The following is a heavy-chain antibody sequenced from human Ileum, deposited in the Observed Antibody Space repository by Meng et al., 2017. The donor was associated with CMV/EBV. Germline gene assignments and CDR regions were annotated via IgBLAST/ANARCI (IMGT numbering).Heavy chain of an antibody. CDR2: ISGSSQT. CDR1: GFTCRINY. CDR3: ARDRGENYDSSGYYDS. Sequence: QVQLVESGGGLVKLGGSLRRSGAASGFTCRINYMSWIRQAPGKGLEWVSYISGSSQTNYADSVKGRFTISRDNAKNSLYLQMNSLRVEDTAVYYCARDRGENYDSSGYYDSWGQGTMVTVSA. V-gene: IGHV3-11*06. J-gene: IGHJ4*02. D-gene: IGHD3-22*01.